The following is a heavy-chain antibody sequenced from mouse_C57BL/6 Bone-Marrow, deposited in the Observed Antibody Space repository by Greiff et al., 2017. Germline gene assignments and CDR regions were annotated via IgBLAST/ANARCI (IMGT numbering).Heavy chain of an antibody. CDR2: IHPNSGST. CDR3: ERGDAWFAY. J-gene: IGHJ3*01. CDR1: GYTFTSYW. V-gene: IGHV1-64*01. Sequence: QVQLQQPGAELVKPGASVKLSCKASGYTFTSYWMHWVKQRPGQGLEWIGMIHPNSGSTNYNEKFKSKATLTVDKSSSTAYMHLSSVTSEDSAVYYCERGDAWFAYWGQGTLVTVSA.